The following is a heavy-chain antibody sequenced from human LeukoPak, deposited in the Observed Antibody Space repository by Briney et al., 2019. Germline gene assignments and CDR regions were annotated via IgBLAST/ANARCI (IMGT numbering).Heavy chain of an antibody. V-gene: IGHV1-69*05. CDR3: ARGSGGRVWFDP. CDR1: GGTFSSYA. J-gene: IGHJ5*02. D-gene: IGHD2-15*01. CDR2: IIPIFGTA. Sequence: GASVKVSCKASGGTFSSYAISWVRQAPGQGLEWMGGIIPIFGTANYAQKFQGRVTITTDESTSTAYMELSSLRSEDTAVYYCARGSGGRVWFDPWGQGTLVTVSS.